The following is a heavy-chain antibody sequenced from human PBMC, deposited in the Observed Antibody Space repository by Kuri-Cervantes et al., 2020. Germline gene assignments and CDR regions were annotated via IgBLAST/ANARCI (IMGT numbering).Heavy chain of an antibody. Sequence: GGSLRLSCAASGFTFSSYGMHWVRQAPGKGLEWVAVISYDGSNKYYADSVKGRFTISRDNSKNTLYLQMNSLRAEDTAVYYCARERKSSGDYGDQAAKIDYWGQGTLVTVSS. CDR3: ARERKSSGDYGDQAAKIDY. CDR2: ISYDGSNK. J-gene: IGHJ4*02. V-gene: IGHV3-30*03. D-gene: IGHD4-17*01. CDR1: GFTFSSYG.